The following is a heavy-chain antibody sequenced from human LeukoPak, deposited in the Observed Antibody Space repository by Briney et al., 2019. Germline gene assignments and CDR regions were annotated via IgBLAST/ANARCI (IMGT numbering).Heavy chain of an antibody. CDR2: ISAYNGNT. CDR3: ARLAHCGETNCYSDFYYMDV. CDR1: GYTFTSYG. Sequence: ASVKVSCKASGYTFTSYGISWVRQAPGQGLEWMGWISAYNGNTNYAQKLQGRVTMTTDTSTSTAYMELSSLTSEDTAIYFCARLAHCGETNCYSDFYYMDVWGKGTTVIVSS. V-gene: IGHV1-18*01. J-gene: IGHJ6*03. D-gene: IGHD2-21*01.